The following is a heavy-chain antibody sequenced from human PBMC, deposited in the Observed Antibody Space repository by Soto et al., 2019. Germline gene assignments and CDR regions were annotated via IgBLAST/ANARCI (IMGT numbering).Heavy chain of an antibody. Sequence: EVQLVESGGGLVQPGGSLRLSCAASGFTFNSYSMNWVRQAPGKGQEWVSYISSSSTTKYYTDSVNGRFTISRDNAKNSLYLQMNSLRDDDTAVYYCARPSSGWENWFDPWGQGTLVTVSS. V-gene: IGHV3-48*02. D-gene: IGHD6-19*01. CDR1: GFTFNSYS. CDR2: ISSSSTTK. CDR3: ARPSSGWENWFDP. J-gene: IGHJ5*02.